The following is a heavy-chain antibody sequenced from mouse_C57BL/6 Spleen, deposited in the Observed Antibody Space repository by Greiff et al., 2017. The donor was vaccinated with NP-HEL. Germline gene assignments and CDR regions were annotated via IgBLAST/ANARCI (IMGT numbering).Heavy chain of an antibody. J-gene: IGHJ4*01. Sequence: EVHLVESEGGLVQPGSSMKLSCTASGFTFSDYYMAWVRQVPEKGLEWVANINYDGSSTYYLDSLKSRFIISRDNAKNILYLQMSSLKSEDTATYYCAREWGQPYAMDYWGQGTSVTVSS. CDR1: GFTFSDYY. CDR2: INYDGSST. D-gene: IGHD3-3*01. V-gene: IGHV5-16*01. CDR3: AREWGQPYAMDY.